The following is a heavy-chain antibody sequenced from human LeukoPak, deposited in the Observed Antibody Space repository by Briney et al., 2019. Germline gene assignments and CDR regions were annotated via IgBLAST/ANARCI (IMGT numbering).Heavy chain of an antibody. V-gene: IGHV4-59*01. D-gene: IGHD3-22*01. CDR1: GGSISSYY. CDR2: IYYSGST. Sequence: SETLSLTCTVSGGSISSYYWSWIRQPPGXGLEWIGYIYYSGSTNYNPSLKSRVTISVDTSKNQFSLKLSSVTAADTAVYYCARVRYYYDSSGYYSLLADYWGQGTLVTVSS. CDR3: ARVRYYYDSSGYYSLLADY. J-gene: IGHJ4*02.